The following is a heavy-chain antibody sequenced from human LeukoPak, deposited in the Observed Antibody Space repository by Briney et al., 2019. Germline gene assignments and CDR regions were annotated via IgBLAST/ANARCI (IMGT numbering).Heavy chain of an antibody. CDR1: GFXFSSYG. CDR2: IWDDGINK. J-gene: IGHJ4*02. V-gene: IGHV3-33*01. Sequence: PGGSLRLSCAASGFXFSSYGMHWVRQAPGKGLEGGAVIWDDGINKYYADPVKGRFAISRDNSKNTLYLQMNSLRAEDTAVYYCAGDYAYGDYTFDYWGQGTLVTVSS. D-gene: IGHD4-17*01. CDR3: AGDYAYGDYTFDY.